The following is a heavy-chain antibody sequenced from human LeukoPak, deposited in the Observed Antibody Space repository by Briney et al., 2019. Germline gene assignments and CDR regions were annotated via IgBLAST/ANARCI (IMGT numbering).Heavy chain of an antibody. V-gene: IGHV3-30-3*01. D-gene: IGHD2-2*01. J-gene: IGHJ6*02. CDR3: ARFGHCSSTSCYYCYYYGMDV. Sequence: GGSLRLSCAASGFTFSSYAMHWVRQAPGKGLEGVAVISYDGSNKYYADSVKGRFTISRDNSKNTLYLQMNSLRAEDTAVYYCARFGHCSSTSCYYCYYYGMDVWGQGTTVTVSS. CDR1: GFTFSSYA. CDR2: ISYDGSNK.